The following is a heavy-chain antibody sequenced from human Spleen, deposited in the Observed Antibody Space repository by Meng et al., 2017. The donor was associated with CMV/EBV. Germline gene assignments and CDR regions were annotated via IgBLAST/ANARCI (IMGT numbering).Heavy chain of an antibody. CDR1: GYTFTSYG. D-gene: IGHD3-22*01. CDR3: ARAGVYDSSGYYFV. CDR2: ISAYNGNT. J-gene: IGHJ4*02. V-gene: IGHV1-18*01. Sequence: ASVKVSCKTSGYTFTSYGITWVRQAPGQGLEWMGWISAYNGNTNYAQKLQGRVTMTTDTSTSTAYMELRSLRSDDTAVYYCARAGVYDSSGYYFVWGQGTLVTVSS.